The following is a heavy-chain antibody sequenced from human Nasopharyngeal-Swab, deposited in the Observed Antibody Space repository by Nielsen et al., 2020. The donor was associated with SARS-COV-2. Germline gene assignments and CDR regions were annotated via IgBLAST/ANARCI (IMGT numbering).Heavy chain of an antibody. CDR3: ARAPIAAAGTMIPWFDP. CDR2: ISAYNGNT. D-gene: IGHD6-13*01. V-gene: IGHV1-18*01. CDR1: GYTFTSYG. J-gene: IGHJ5*02. Sequence: ASVKVSCKASGYTFTSYGIRWVRQAPGQGLEWMGWISAYNGNTNYAQKLQGRVTMTADTSTSTAYMELRSLRSDDTAVYYCARAPIAAAGTMIPWFDPWGQGTLVTVSS.